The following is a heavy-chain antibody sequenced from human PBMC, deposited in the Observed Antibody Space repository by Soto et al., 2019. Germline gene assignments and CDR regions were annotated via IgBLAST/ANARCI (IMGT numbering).Heavy chain of an antibody. D-gene: IGHD6-19*01. Sequence: EVQLVESGGGMVQPGGSLRVSCAASGFTLSSYSMHWVRQAPGKGLEWVSYISGSGGTIYYADSVKGRFTISRDNAKNPLSGQMNSLRDGDTAVYFCARETGLRSSGWSYYFDFWGQGTRVTVSS. J-gene: IGHJ4*02. CDR3: ARETGLRSSGWSYYFDF. CDR1: GFTLSSYS. V-gene: IGHV3-48*02. CDR2: ISGSGGTI.